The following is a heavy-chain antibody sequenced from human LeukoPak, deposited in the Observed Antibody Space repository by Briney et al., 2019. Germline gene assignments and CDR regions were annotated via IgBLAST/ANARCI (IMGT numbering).Heavy chain of an antibody. V-gene: IGHV4-4*07. CDR1: GGSISSYY. CDR2: IYTSGST. J-gene: IGHJ4*02. D-gene: IGHD6-13*01. Sequence: SETLSLTCTVSGGSISSYYWSWIRQPTGKGLEWIGRIYTSGSTNYNPSLKSRVTMSVDTSKNQFSLKLSSVTAADTAVYYCARDLIAAAGAGYDYWRQGTLVTVSS. CDR3: ARDLIAAAGAGYDY.